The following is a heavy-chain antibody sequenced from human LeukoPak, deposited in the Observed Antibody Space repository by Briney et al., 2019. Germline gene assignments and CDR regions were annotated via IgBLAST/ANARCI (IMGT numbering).Heavy chain of an antibody. CDR3: TTDSSSWYWDFDY. CDR1: GDSVSSNSAA. D-gene: IGHD6-13*01. CDR2: TYYRSKWST. V-gene: IGHV6-1*01. Sequence: SQTLSLTCAISGDSVSSNSAAWNWIRQSPSRGLEWLGRTYYRSKWSTYYAVSVKSRISINRDTSKNQISLQLNSVTAADTAVYYCTTDSSSWYWDFDYWGQGTLVTVSS. J-gene: IGHJ4*02.